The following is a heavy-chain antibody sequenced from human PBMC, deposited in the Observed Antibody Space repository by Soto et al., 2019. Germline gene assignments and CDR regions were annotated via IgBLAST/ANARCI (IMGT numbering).Heavy chain of an antibody. CDR2: INHSGST. V-gene: IGHV4-34*01. J-gene: IGHJ5*02. CDR3: ARGSGVLWSGELLYWFDP. CDR1: GGSFSGYY. D-gene: IGHD3-10*01. Sequence: SETLSLTCAVYGGSFSGYYWSWIRQPPGKGLEWIGEINHSGSTNYNPSLKSRVTISVDTSKNQFSLKLSSVTAADTAVYYCARGSGVLWSGELLYWFDPWGQGTLVT.